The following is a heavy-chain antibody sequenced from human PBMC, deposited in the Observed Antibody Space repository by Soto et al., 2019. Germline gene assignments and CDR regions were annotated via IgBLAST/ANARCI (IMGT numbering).Heavy chain of an antibody. CDR1: GGSISSSSYY. CDR3: ARQDSGYDFFYFDY. J-gene: IGHJ4*02. V-gene: IGHV4-39*01. D-gene: IGHD5-12*01. Sequence: QLQLQESGPGLVKPSETLSLTCTVSGGSISSSSYYWGWIRQPPGKGLEWIGRIYYSGSTYYNPSPKSRVTVPVDTSKNQFSLKASSVTAADTAVYYCARQDSGYDFFYFDYWGQGTLVTVSS. CDR2: IYYSGST.